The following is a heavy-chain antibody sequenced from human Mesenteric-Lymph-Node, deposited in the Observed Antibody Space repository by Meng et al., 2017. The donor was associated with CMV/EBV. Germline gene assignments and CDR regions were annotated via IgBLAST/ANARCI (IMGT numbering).Heavy chain of an antibody. CDR3: AKEGQFLEWLYSRGYGYYGMDV. CDR1: GFTFSSYD. Sequence: GESLKISCAACGFTFSSYDMHWVRQATGKGLEWVSAIGTAGDTYYPGSVKGQFTISRENAKNSLYLQMNSLRAEDTAVYYCAKEGQFLEWLYSRGYGYYGMDVWGQGTTVTVSS. CDR2: IGTAGDT. V-gene: IGHV3-13*03. D-gene: IGHD3-3*01. J-gene: IGHJ6*02.